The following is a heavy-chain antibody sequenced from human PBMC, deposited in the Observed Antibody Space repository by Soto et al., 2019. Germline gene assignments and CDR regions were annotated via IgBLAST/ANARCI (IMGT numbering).Heavy chain of an antibody. J-gene: IGHJ4*02. Sequence: PSETLSLTCTVSGASISSYYWSWIRQPPGKGLEWIGYVFHTGSTSYNPSLKSRVTMSVDTSKNQFSLKLSSVTAADTAVYYCARGAAPIDYWGQGTLVTVSP. CDR1: GASISSYY. CDR3: ARGAAPIDY. CDR2: VFHTGST. V-gene: IGHV4-59*01. D-gene: IGHD6-25*01.